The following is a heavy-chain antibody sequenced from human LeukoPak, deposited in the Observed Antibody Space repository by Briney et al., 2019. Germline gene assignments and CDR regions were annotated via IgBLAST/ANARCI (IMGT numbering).Heavy chain of an antibody. CDR2: INPSGGST. CDR1: GYTFTSYY. CDR3: ASEPSTYDFWSGYYQIY. V-gene: IGHV1-46*01. D-gene: IGHD3-3*01. J-gene: IGHJ4*02. Sequence: GASVKVSCKASGYTFTSYYMHWVRQARGQGLEWMGIINPSGGSTSYAQKFQGRVTMTRDTSTSTVYMELSSLRSEDTAVYYCASEPSTYDFWSGYYQIYWGQGTLVTVSS.